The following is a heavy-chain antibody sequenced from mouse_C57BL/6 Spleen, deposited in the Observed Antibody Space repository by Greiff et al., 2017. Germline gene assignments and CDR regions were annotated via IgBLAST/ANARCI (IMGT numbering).Heavy chain of an antibody. Sequence: QVQLQQSGAELVKPGASVKVSCKASGYTFTSYWMHWVKQRPGQGLEWIGTIHPADSDTNYNQKFKGKATLTVDKAANTAYMQLSKLRSEDSAVYYCAIGRDSSGPRDYWGQGTTVTVSS. D-gene: IGHD3-2*02. J-gene: IGHJ2*01. V-gene: IGHV1-74*01. CDR2: IHPADSDT. CDR1: GYTFTSYW. CDR3: AIGRDSSGPRDY.